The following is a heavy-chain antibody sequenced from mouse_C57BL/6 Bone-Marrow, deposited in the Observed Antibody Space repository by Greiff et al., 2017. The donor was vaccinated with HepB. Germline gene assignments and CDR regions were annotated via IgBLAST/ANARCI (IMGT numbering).Heavy chain of an antibody. Sequence: EVKVEESGPGMVKPSQSLSLTCTVTGYSITSGYDWHWIRHFPGNKLEWMGYISYSGSTNYNPSLKSRISITHDTSKNHFFLKLNSVTTEDTATYYCASSYIYYYGSSYVFAYWGQGTLVTVSA. CDR1: GYSITSGYD. CDR3: ASSYIYYYGSSYVFAY. D-gene: IGHD1-1*01. J-gene: IGHJ3*01. CDR2: ISYSGST. V-gene: IGHV3-1*01.